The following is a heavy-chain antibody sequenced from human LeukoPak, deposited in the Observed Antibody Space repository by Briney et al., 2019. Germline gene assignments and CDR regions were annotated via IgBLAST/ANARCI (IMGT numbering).Heavy chain of an antibody. CDR3: ARGRGYCSGGSCYVDY. CDR1: GGSISSGGYS. CDR2: IYHSGST. J-gene: IGHJ4*02. Sequence: SETLSLTCAVSGGSISSGGYSWSWIRQPPGQGLEWIGYIYHSGSTYYNPSLKSRVTISVDRSKNQFSLKLSSVTAADTAVYYCARGRGYCSGGSCYVDYWGQGTLVTVSS. V-gene: IGHV4-30-2*01. D-gene: IGHD2-15*01.